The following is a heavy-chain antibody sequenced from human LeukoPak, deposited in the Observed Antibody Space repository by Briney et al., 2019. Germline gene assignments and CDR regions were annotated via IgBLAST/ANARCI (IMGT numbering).Heavy chain of an antibody. V-gene: IGHV3-69-1*01. CDR2: ITASSQV. J-gene: IGHJ4*02. Sequence: PGGSLRLSCAASGFIVSSNYMSWVRQAPGKGLEWVSYITASSQVYYADSVKGRFSISRDNAKNSLYLQMDSLRAEDTAVYYCASIWSGSLDYWGQGTLVTVSS. CDR1: GFIVSSNY. D-gene: IGHD3-3*01. CDR3: ASIWSGSLDY.